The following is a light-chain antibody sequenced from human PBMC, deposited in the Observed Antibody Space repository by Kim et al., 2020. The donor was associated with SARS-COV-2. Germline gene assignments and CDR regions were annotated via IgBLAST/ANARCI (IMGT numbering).Light chain of an antibody. CDR1: QSVFYSSNNKNF. V-gene: IGKV4-1*01. J-gene: IGKJ2*01. Sequence: RATINCKSSQSVFYSSNNKNFLAWYQQKPGQPPKVLIYWASTRESGVPDRFSGSGSATDFTLTISSLQAEDVAVYFCQQYFSSPYTLGQGTKLEI. CDR2: WAS. CDR3: QQYFSSPYT.